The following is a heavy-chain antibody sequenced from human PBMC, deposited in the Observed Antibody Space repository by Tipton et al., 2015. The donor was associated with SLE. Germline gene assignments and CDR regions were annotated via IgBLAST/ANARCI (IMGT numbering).Heavy chain of an antibody. D-gene: IGHD2-15*01. CDR1: GGSISGPYH. CDR3: AAHAAGRGGSGY. V-gene: IGHV4-4*07. J-gene: IGHJ4*02. CDR2: FDPNGST. Sequence: TLSLTCTVSGGSISGPYHWSWIRQAAGKGLEWIGRFDPNGSTRYNPSFQSRVTMPMDTSKKQFSLVLSSVTAADTAVYYCAAHAAGRGGSGYWGQGTLVTVSS.